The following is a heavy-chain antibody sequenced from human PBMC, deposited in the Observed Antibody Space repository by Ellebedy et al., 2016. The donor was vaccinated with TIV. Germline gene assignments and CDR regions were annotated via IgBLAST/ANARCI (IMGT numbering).Heavy chain of an antibody. Sequence: MPSETLSLTCAVYGGSFSGYYWSWIRQPPGKGLEWIGEINHSGSTNYNPSLKSRVTISVDTSKNQFSLKLSSVTAADTAVYYCARSGFTLTGYYTFDYWGQGTLVTVSS. CDR2: INHSGST. V-gene: IGHV4-34*01. J-gene: IGHJ4*02. CDR1: GGSFSGYY. CDR3: ARSGFTLTGYYTFDY. D-gene: IGHD3-9*01.